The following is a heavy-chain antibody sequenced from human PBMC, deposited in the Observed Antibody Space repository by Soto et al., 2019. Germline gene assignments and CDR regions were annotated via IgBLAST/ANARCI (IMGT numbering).Heavy chain of an antibody. CDR2: IYYTGHT. V-gene: IGHV4-39*02. J-gene: IGHJ6*02. Sequence: LSLTSTVSSGSIRSSSFYWGWIRQPPGQGVEWIWRIYYTGHTYYNPSVKRRVTISIDRPKNHFSLKISSVIAAGTHVYYCARLCPCNYFYGMHVWGQGTTV. CDR1: SGSIRSSSFY. CDR3: ARLCPCNYFYGMHV.